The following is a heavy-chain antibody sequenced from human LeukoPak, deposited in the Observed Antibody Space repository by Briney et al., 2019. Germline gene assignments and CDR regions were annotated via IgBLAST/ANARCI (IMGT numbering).Heavy chain of an antibody. Sequence: PGGSLRLSCAASGFTFSDYYMSWIRQAPGKGLEWVSYISSSGSTIYYADSVKGRFTISRDNAKDSLYLQMNSLRAEDTAVYYCARDNGPQYSSFLDAFDIWGQGTMVTVSS. J-gene: IGHJ3*02. CDR3: ARDNGPQYSSFLDAFDI. CDR2: ISSSGSTI. CDR1: GFTFSDYY. V-gene: IGHV3-11*04. D-gene: IGHD6-6*01.